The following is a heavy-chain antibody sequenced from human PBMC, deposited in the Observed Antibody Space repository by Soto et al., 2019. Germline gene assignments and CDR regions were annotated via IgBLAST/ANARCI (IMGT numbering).Heavy chain of an antibody. J-gene: IGHJ4*02. Sequence: QVQLVQSGAEVKKPGSSVKVSCKASGGTFSSYAISWVRQAPGQGLEWLGGIIPIFGTAKYAQKFQGRVTITADKSTSTAYMELSSLRSEDTAVYYCARGEVLRYFDWLLYDYWGQGTLVTVSS. D-gene: IGHD3-9*01. V-gene: IGHV1-69*06. CDR1: GGTFSSYA. CDR3: ARGEVLRYFDWLLYDY. CDR2: IIPIFGTA.